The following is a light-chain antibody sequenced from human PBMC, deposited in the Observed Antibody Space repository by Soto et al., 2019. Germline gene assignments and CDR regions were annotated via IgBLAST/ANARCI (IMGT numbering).Light chain of an antibody. Sequence: EIVMTQSPATLSVSPGERATLSCRASQSVSSNLAWYQQKPGQAPRLLIYGASTRATGIPARFSGSGSGTEFTLTISSLQSEDFATYYCQQSYSTPCTFGQGTKVDNK. J-gene: IGKJ2*02. V-gene: IGKV3-15*01. CDR3: QQSYSTPCT. CDR1: QSVSSN. CDR2: GAS.